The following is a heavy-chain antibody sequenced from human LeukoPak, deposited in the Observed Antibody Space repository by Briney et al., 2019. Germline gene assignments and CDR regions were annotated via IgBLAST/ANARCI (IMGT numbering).Heavy chain of an antibody. CDR2: IYYSGST. CDR1: GGSISSYY. CDR3: ARGVDYYYGMDV. V-gene: IGHV4-59*08. Sequence: SETLSLTCTVSGGSISSYYWSWIRQPPGKGLEWIEYIYYSGSTNYNPSLKSRVTISVDTSKNQFSLKLSSVTAADTAVYYCARGVDYYYGMDVWGQGTTVTVSS. D-gene: IGHD3-10*01. J-gene: IGHJ6*02.